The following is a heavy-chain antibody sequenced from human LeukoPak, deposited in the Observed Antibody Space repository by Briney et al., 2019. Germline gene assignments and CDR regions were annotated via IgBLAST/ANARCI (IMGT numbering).Heavy chain of an antibody. D-gene: IGHD1-1*01. V-gene: IGHV1-2*02. CDR3: ALLWSRRYDWNDVSLDY. CDR2: INPNSGGT. J-gene: IGHJ4*02. Sequence: ASVKVSCKASGYTFTGYYMHWVRQAPGQGLEWMGWINPNSGGTNYAQKFQGRVTMTRDTSISTAYMELSRLRSEDTAVYYCALLWSRRYDWNDVSLDYWGQGTLVTVSS. CDR1: GYTFTGYY.